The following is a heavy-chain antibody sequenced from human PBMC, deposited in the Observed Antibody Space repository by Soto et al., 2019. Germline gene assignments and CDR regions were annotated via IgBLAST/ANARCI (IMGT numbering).Heavy chain of an antibody. Sequence: QVQLQQWGAGLLKPSETLSLTCAVNGGSFSDYFWSWVRQPPGKGLEWIGEISHSGSTSYNPSLKSRVTISIDTSKNQFSLKLSSGSAADTAMYYCARGLQRRFGGYKGLGYHGMDVWGQGPTVTVSS. CDR2: ISHSGST. CDR1: GGSFSDYF. CDR3: ARGLQRRFGGYKGLGYHGMDV. V-gene: IGHV4-34*01. J-gene: IGHJ6*02. D-gene: IGHD5-12*01.